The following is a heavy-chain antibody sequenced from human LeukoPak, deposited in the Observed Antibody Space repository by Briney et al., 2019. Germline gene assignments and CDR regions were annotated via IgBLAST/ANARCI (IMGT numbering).Heavy chain of an antibody. D-gene: IGHD4-17*01. Sequence: GGPLRLSCAASGFTFDKYWMTWVRQAPGKGLVWVSRINSDGSSTSYADSVKGRFTISRDNAKNTLYLQMNSLRAEDTAVYYCAREDDYGDYYLFDIWGQGTMVTVSS. CDR1: GFTFDKYW. CDR2: INSDGSST. CDR3: AREDDYGDYYLFDI. V-gene: IGHV3-74*01. J-gene: IGHJ3*02.